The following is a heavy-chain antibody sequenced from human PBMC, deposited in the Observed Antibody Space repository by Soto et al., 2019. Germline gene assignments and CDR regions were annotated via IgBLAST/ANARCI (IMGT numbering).Heavy chain of an antibody. V-gene: IGHV3-48*03. CDR3: AKEDTAINNLDS. Sequence: EVQLVESGGGLVQPGGSLRLSCAASGFTFDNYGMTWVRQAPGKGLEWLSYISSSGSMMYYADSVKGRFTISRDNTKNSLYRQRNSLRAEDTAVYYCAKEDTAINNLDSWGQGTLVTVSS. CDR1: GFTFDNYG. CDR2: ISSSGSMM. D-gene: IGHD2-15*01. J-gene: IGHJ4*02.